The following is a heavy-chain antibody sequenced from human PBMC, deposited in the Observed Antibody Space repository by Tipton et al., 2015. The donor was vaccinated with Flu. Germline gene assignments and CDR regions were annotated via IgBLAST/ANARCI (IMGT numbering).Heavy chain of an antibody. CDR1: GGFFTSYY. CDR3: ARGSGYANAYLDS. V-gene: IGHV4-59*12. J-gene: IGHJ4*02. CDR2: IYNSQYT. Sequence: TLSLTCTVSGGFFTSYYWNWIRQPPGKGLEWIGYIYNSQYTKYNPSLKSRVTISVDTSKNQFSLKVTSLTAADTAVYYCARGSGYANAYLDSWGRGTLVTVSS. D-gene: IGHD5-12*01.